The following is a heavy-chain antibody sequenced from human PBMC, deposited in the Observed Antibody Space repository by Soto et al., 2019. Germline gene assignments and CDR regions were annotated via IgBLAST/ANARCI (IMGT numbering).Heavy chain of an antibody. J-gene: IGHJ4*02. D-gene: IGHD2-21*01. CDR1: GGSISSSNW. Sequence: QVQLQESGPGLVKPSGTLSLTCAVSGGSISSSNWWSWVRQPPGKGLEWVGEIYHRGSTNYNPSLKSRVTISVDQSKNQFSLTLSSVTAADTAVYYCARVCGGWQYYFDYWGQGALVTVSS. CDR3: ARVCGGWQYYFDY. V-gene: IGHV4-4*02. CDR2: IYHRGST.